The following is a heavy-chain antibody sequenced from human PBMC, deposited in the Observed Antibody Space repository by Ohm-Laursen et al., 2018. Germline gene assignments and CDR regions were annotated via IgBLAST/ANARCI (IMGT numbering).Heavy chain of an antibody. CDR1: GFSFDDYA. CDR3: AKSSSSGWYYFDY. J-gene: IGHJ4*02. Sequence: SLRLSCSASGFSFDDYAMHWVRQAPGKGLEWVSDISWNSGRIGYADSVKGRFTISRDNAKNSLYLQMNSLRAEDTAFYYCAKSSSSGWYYFDYWGQGTLVTVSS. D-gene: IGHD6-19*01. CDR2: ISWNSGRI. V-gene: IGHV3-9*01.